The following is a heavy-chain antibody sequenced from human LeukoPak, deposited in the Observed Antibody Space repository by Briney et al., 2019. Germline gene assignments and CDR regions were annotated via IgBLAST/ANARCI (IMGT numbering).Heavy chain of an antibody. V-gene: IGHV4-38-2*02. CDR3: ARENYYYGSGSYYSY. CDR2: IYHSGST. D-gene: IGHD3-10*01. CDR1: GYSISSGYY. J-gene: IGHJ4*02. Sequence: SETLSLTCTVSGYSISSGYYWGWIRQPPGKGLEWIGSIYHSGSTYYNPSLKSRVTISVDTSKNQFSLKLSSVTAADTAVYYCARENYYYGSGSYYSYWGQGTLVTVSS.